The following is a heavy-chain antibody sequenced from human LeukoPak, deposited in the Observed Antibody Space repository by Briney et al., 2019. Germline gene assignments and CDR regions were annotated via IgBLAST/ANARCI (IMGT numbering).Heavy chain of an antibody. CDR3: ARGSPYYYDSSGLYYFDY. V-gene: IGHV4-34*01. CDR2: INHSGST. J-gene: IGHJ4*02. Sequence: SETLSLTCAVYGGSFSGYYWSWIRQPPGKGLEWIGEINHSGSTNYNPSLKSRVTISVDTSKNQFSLKLSSVTAADTAVYYCARGSPYYYDSSGLYYFDYWGQGTLVTVSS. CDR1: GGSFSGYY. D-gene: IGHD3-22*01.